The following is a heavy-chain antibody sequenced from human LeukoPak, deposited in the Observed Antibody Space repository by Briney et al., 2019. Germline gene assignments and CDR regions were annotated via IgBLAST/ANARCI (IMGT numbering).Heavy chain of an antibody. CDR3: VRQKKSHGNFDY. CDR2: VGIAADT. J-gene: IGHJ4*02. CDR1: GFTFSEHA. D-gene: IGHD1-26*01. V-gene: IGHV3-13*01. Sequence: GGSLRLSCAASGFTFSEHAMHWVRQAPGKGVEWVSAVGIAADTFYPGSVKGRFTISRENAKNSFYLQMNSLRVEDTAVYYCVRQKKSHGNFDYWGQGTLVTVSS.